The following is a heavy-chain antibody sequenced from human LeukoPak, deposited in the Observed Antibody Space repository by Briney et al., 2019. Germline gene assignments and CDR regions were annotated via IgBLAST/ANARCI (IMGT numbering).Heavy chain of an antibody. CDR2: INHSGST. J-gene: IGHJ6*02. CDR1: GGSFSGYY. CDR3: ARGCYDFWSGYLGDGMDV. V-gene: IGHV4-34*01. D-gene: IGHD3-3*01. Sequence: SETLSLTCAVYGGSFSGYYWSWIRQPPGKGLEWIGEINHSGSTNYNPSLKSRVTISVDTSKNQFSLKLSSVTAADTAVYYCARGCYDFWSGYLGDGMDVWGQGTTVTVSS.